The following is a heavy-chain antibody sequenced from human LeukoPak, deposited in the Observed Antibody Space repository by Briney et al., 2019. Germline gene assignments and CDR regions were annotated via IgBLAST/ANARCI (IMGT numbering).Heavy chain of an antibody. CDR3: ARDLSSSQPFDY. J-gene: IGHJ4*02. D-gene: IGHD6-13*01. CDR2: ISYDGGNK. CDR1: GFTFSRYA. V-gene: IGHV3-30-3*01. Sequence: GRSLRLSCAASGFTFSRYAMHWVRQAPGKGLEWVAFISYDGGNKYYADSVMGRFTISRDNSRNTLYLQMNSLRAEDTAMFYCARDLSSSQPFDYWGQGTLVTVSS.